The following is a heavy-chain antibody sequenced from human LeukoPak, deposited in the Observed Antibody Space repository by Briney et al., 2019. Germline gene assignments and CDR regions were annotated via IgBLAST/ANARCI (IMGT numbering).Heavy chain of an antibody. Sequence: SETLSLTCTVSGGSISSYYWSWIRQPPGKGLEWFGYIYYSGSTNYNPSLKSRVTISVDTSKNQFSLKLSSVTAADTAVYYCARDTAFGYSSSWYAYWGQGTLVTVSS. D-gene: IGHD6-13*01. CDR2: IYYSGST. J-gene: IGHJ4*02. V-gene: IGHV4-59*01. CDR3: ARDTAFGYSSSWYAY. CDR1: GGSISSYY.